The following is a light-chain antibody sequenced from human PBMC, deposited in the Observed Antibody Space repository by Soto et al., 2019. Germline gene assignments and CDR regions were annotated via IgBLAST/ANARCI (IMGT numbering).Light chain of an antibody. V-gene: IGKV1-39*01. Sequence: DIQMTQSPSSLSASVGASVTITCRASQNIYNYLNWYQQKPGKAPRLLIYAASTLHSGVPSRFTGSGSGTDFSLTINGLQPEDVATYYCQHSYTAPPFTFGRGTRLEI. CDR2: AAS. CDR1: QNIYNY. J-gene: IGKJ2*01. CDR3: QHSYTAPPFT.